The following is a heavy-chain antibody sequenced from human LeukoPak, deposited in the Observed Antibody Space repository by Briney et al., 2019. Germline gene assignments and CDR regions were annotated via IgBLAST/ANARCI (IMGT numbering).Heavy chain of an antibody. CDR3: ARRGASDYGDYGWYFDL. Sequence: ASVKVSCKASGYTFTGYYMHWVRRAPGQGLEWMGWINPNSGGTNYAQKFQGRVTMTRDTSISRAYMELSRLRSDDTAVYYCARRGASDYGDYGWYFDLWGRGTLVTVSS. CDR1: GYTFTGYY. CDR2: INPNSGGT. J-gene: IGHJ2*01. D-gene: IGHD4-17*01. V-gene: IGHV1-2*02.